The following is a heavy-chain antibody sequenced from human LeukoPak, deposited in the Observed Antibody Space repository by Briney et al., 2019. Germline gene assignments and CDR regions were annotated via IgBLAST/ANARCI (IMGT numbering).Heavy chain of an antibody. CDR2: MSTSDSPI. CDR3: ARELNGAFDP. CDR1: GFTFSDYY. D-gene: IGHD1-1*01. J-gene: IGHJ5*02. Sequence: GGSLRHSCAASGFTFSDYYMSWIRQAPGKGLEWVSYMSTSDSPIYYTDSVKGRFTISRDNAKNSLYLQMNSLRASDTAVYYCARELNGAFDPWGQGTLVTVSS. V-gene: IGHV3-11*04.